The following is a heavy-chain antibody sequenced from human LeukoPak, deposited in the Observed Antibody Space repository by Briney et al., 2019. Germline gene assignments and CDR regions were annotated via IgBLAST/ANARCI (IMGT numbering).Heavy chain of an antibody. V-gene: IGHV4-31*03. D-gene: IGHD3-9*01. CDR2: IYYSGST. CDR1: GGSISSGGYY. CDR3: ARGRRTYYDILARFDP. Sequence: SETLSLTCTVSGGSISSGGYYWSWIRQHPGKGLEWIGYIYYSGSTYYNPSLKSRVTTSVDTSKNQFSLKLSSVTAPDTAVYYCARGRRTYYDILARFDPWGQGTLVTVSS. J-gene: IGHJ5*02.